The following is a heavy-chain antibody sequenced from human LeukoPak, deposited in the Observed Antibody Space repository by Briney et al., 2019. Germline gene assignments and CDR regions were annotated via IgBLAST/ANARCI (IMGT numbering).Heavy chain of an antibody. CDR1: GYTFTSYD. D-gene: IGHD2-15*01. CDR2: MSPDSGNT. V-gene: IGHV1-8*01. CDR3: ARVPRSGGSCYDY. J-gene: IGHJ4*02. Sequence: ASVKVSCKASGYTFTSYDINWVRQATGQGLEWMGWMSPDSGNTGSAQKFQGRVTMTRNTSIDTAYLELSSLRSEDTAVYYCARVPRSGGSCYDYWGQGTLVTVSS.